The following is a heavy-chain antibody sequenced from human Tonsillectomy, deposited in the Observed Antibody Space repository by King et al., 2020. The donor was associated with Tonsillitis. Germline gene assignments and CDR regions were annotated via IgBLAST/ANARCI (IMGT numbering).Heavy chain of an antibody. CDR2: IYPADSDT. D-gene: IGHD6-19*01. Sequence: VQLVESGAEVKKPGESLKISCKGSGYNCISYCIGWLRQMPGKGLEGMGIIYPADSDTPFSPSFQGNVTISFEKSISTAYLQWSSLRASDTAMYYCARLGIAVLEGAFDIWGQGTMVTVSS. V-gene: IGHV5-51*01. CDR3: ARLGIAVLEGAFDI. J-gene: IGHJ3*02. CDR1: GYNCISYC.